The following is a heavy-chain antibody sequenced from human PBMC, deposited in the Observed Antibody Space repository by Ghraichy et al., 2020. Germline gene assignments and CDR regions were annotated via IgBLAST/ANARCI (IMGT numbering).Heavy chain of an antibody. V-gene: IGHV3-72*01. CDR2: TRNKANSYTT. Sequence: GESLNISCAVSGFTFSDHYMDWVRQAPGKGLEWVGRTRNKANSYTTEYAASVKGRFTISRDDSMKSLYLQMNSLKTEDTAVYYCVRSSATPYPALDFWGQGTLVTVSS. D-gene: IGHD2-15*01. CDR3: VRSSATPYPALDF. J-gene: IGHJ4*02. CDR1: GFTFSDHY.